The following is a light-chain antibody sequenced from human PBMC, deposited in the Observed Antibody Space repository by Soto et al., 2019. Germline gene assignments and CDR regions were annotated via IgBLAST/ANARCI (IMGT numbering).Light chain of an antibody. Sequence: DIQITQSPSSLSASVGDRVTITCRASQSIGRFLNWHQQKPGKAPNVLINVASTLRSGVPSRFSGSGSGTDFNLTINSLQPEDFATYFCQQSFTTPLTFGGGTKVEIK. V-gene: IGKV1-39*01. J-gene: IGKJ4*01. CDR2: VAS. CDR1: QSIGRF. CDR3: QQSFTTPLT.